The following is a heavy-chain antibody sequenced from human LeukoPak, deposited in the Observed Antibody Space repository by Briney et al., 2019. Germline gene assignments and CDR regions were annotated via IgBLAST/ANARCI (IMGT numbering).Heavy chain of an antibody. CDR3: ARLRYDILNFDY. V-gene: IGHV4-61*01. J-gene: IGHJ4*02. CDR2: IYYSGST. Sequence: PSETLSLTCTVSGGSVSSGSYYWSWIRQPPGKGQEWIGYIYYSGSTNYNPSLKSRVTISVDTSKNQFSLKLSSVTAADTAVYYCARLRYDILNFDYWGQGTLVTVSS. D-gene: IGHD3-9*01. CDR1: GGSVSSGSYY.